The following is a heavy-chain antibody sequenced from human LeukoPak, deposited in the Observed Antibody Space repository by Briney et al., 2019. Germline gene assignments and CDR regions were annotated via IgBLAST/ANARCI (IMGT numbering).Heavy chain of an antibody. D-gene: IGHD3-3*01. J-gene: IGHJ4*02. Sequence: SETLSLTCTASGGSISSGGYCWSWIRQHPGKGLEWIGYIYYSGSTYYNPSLKSRVTISVDTSKNQFSLKLSSVTAADTAVYYCARGRRLRFLEWLSTFDYWGQGTLVTVSS. V-gene: IGHV4-31*03. CDR3: ARGRRLRFLEWLSTFDY. CDR2: IYYSGST. CDR1: GGSISSGGYC.